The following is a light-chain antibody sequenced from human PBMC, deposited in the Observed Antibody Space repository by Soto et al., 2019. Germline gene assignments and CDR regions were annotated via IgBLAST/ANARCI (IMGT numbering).Light chain of an antibody. V-gene: IGKV3-20*01. Sequence: EIVLTQSPGTLSLSPGERATLSCRASQSVSSSYLAWYQQKPGQAPRLLIYGASSRATGIPDRFSGSGSGTDFTLTISRLEPEDFAVYYCQQYGRCTFGPGTKVDIK. CDR3: QQYGRCT. CDR2: GAS. J-gene: IGKJ3*01. CDR1: QSVSSSY.